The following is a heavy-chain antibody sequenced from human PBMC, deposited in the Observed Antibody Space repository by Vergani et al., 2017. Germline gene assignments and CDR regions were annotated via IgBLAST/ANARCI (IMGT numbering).Heavy chain of an antibody. V-gene: IGHV4-59*01. CDR1: GGSISSYY. Sequence: QVQLQESGPGLVKPSETLSLTCTVSGGSISSYYWSWIRQPPGKGLEWIGYIYYSGSTNYNTSLKSRVTISVDTSKNQFSLKLSDVTAADTAVYYCARGGYCSGGGCAPRYYYGMDVWGQGTTVTVSS. CDR3: ARGGYCSGGGCAPRYYYGMDV. CDR2: IYYSGST. J-gene: IGHJ6*02. D-gene: IGHD2-15*01.